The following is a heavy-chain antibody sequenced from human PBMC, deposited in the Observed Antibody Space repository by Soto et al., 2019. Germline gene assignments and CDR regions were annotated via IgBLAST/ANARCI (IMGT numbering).Heavy chain of an antibody. V-gene: IGHV3-23*01. CDR1: GFTFSSYA. J-gene: IGHJ4*02. D-gene: IGHD3-22*01. Sequence: PGGSLRLSCAASGFTFSSYAMSWVRQAPGKGLEWVSAISGSGGSTYYADSVKGRFTISRDNSKNTLYLQMNSLRAEDTAVYYCAKVFYHDSSGYYGPPSYWGQGTLVTVSS. CDR3: AKVFYHDSSGYYGPPSY. CDR2: ISGSGGST.